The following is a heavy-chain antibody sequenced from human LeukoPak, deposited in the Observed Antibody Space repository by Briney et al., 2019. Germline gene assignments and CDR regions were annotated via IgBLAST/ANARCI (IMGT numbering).Heavy chain of an antibody. V-gene: IGHV3-23*01. Sequence: PGGSLRLSCAASGFTFSSYDMSWVRQAPGKGLEWVSAISGSGGSTYYADSVKGRFTISRDYSKNTLYLQMNSLRAEYTAVYYCAKDQVVVPAAYGGYYFDYWGQGTLVTVSS. CDR2: ISGSGGST. J-gene: IGHJ4*02. D-gene: IGHD2-2*01. CDR3: AKDQVVVPAAYGGYYFDY. CDR1: GFTFSSYD.